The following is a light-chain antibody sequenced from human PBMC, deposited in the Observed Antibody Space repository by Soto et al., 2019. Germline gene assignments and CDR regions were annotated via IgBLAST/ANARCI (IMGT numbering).Light chain of an antibody. CDR3: QQYSCSPRT. Sequence: EIVLTQSPGTLSFSPGERATLSCRSSQTISSDYLAWFQQKPGQAPRLLVYGASIRATGIPDRFSGSGSGTDFTLTISRLEPEDFAVYYCQQYSCSPRTFGQGSKVEIK. V-gene: IGKV3-20*01. CDR2: GAS. CDR1: QTISSDY. J-gene: IGKJ1*01.